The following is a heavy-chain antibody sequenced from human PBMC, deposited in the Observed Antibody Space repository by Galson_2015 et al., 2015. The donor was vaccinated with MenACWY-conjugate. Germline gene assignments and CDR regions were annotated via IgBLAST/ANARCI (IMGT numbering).Heavy chain of an antibody. J-gene: IGHJ4*02. V-gene: IGHV2-5*05. CDR2: IYWDDDK. D-gene: IGHD2-2*01. CDR1: GFSLTTTGVG. Sequence: PALVKPPQPLTLPCMFSGFSLTTTGVGVAWIRQPPGKALEWLALIYWDDDKGYGPSLRTRLTVTKDTSKNRVVLPMTNVDPVDTATYYCAHSGEYCSRTSCYYFDYWGQGAPVTVSS. CDR3: AHSGEYCSRTSCYYFDY.